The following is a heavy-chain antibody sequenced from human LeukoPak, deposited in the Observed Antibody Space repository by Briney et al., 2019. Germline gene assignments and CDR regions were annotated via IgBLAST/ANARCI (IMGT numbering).Heavy chain of an antibody. D-gene: IGHD3-10*01. CDR2: IYYSGST. J-gene: IGHJ3*02. CDR3: ARLPGWFGEFDAFDI. Sequence: PSETLSLTCAVYGGSFSGYYWSWIRQPPGKGLEWIGYIYYSGSTNYNPSLKSRVTISVDTSKNQFSLKLSSVTAADTAVYYCARLPGWFGEFDAFDIWGQGTMVTVSS. V-gene: IGHV4-59*08. CDR1: GGSFSGYY.